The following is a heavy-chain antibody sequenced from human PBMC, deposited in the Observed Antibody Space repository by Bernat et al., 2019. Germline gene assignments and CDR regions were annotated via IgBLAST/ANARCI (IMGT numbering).Heavy chain of an antibody. Sequence: EVQLVESGGGLVKPGGSLRLSCAASGFTFSSYSMNWVRQAPGKGLEWVSSISSSSSYIYYADSVKGRITISRDNAKNSLYLQMNSLRAEDTAVYYCARDRGITGTTLGYWGQGTLVSVSS. V-gene: IGHV3-21*01. CDR3: ARDRGITGTTLGY. D-gene: IGHD1-20*01. J-gene: IGHJ4*02. CDR1: GFTFSSYS. CDR2: ISSSSSYI.